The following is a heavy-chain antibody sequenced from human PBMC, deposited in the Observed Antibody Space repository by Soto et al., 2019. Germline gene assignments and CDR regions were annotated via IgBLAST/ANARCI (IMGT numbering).Heavy chain of an antibody. Sequence: QVQLVQSGAEVKKPGASVKVSCKASGYTFTSYYMHWVRQAPGQGLEWMGIINPSGGSTSYAQKFQGRVTMTRDTSTSTVYMELSSLRSEDTAVYYCASDYVVYDFWSGYYSGGAFDIGGQGTMVTVSS. CDR1: GYTFTSYY. D-gene: IGHD3-3*01. V-gene: IGHV1-46*03. J-gene: IGHJ3*02. CDR2: INPSGGST. CDR3: ASDYVVYDFWSGYYSGGAFDI.